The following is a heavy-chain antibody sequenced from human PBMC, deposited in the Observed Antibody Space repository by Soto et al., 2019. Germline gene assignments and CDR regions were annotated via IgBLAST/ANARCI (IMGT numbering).Heavy chain of an antibody. CDR2: FYYSGST. V-gene: IGHV4-59*01. J-gene: IGHJ4*02. D-gene: IGHD1-26*01. CDR3: AYGGSAEGYFDS. CDR1: GASISSYY. Sequence: QVQVQESGPGLVKPSETLSLTCTVSGASISSYYWSWVRPPPGKGLEWIGYFYYSGSTNYNPSLKSRVSMSVDTSKKQFSLKLSSVTAADTAVYYCAYGGSAEGYFDSWGQGALVTVSS.